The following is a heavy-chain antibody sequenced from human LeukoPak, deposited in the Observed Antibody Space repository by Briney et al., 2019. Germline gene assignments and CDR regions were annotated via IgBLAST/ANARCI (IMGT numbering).Heavy chain of an antibody. CDR3: AKHLGSSWDYFDY. J-gene: IGHJ4*02. CDR1: GFTFSDHG. CDR2: IWYNGSKK. V-gene: IGHV3-33*06. Sequence: GGSLRLSCAASGFTFSDHGMHWVRQAPGKGLEWVAIIWYNGSKKYYAESVKGRFTISRDNSKNTLYLQMNSLRAEDTAVYSCAKHLGSSWDYFDYWGQGTLVTVSS. D-gene: IGHD6-13*01.